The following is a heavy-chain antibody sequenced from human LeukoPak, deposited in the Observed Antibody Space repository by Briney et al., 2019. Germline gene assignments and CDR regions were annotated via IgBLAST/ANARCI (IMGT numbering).Heavy chain of an antibody. CDR2: IYSGDSDT. CDR3: ARLGVVDTFDI. D-gene: IGHD3-10*01. CDR1: GYSFISYW. J-gene: IGHJ3*02. V-gene: IGHV5-51*01. Sequence: GESLKISCKGSGYSFISYWIGWVRQMPGKGLEWMGIIYSGDSDTRYSPSLQGQVTISADKSISTAYLQWGSLKASDTAIYYCARLGVVDTFDIWGPGTMVTVSS.